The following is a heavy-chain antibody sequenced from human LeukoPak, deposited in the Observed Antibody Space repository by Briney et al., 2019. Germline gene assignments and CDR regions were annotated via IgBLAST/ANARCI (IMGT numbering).Heavy chain of an antibody. J-gene: IGHJ5*02. D-gene: IGHD3-22*01. CDR3: ARDQGPYYYDSSGSGFDP. Sequence: GASVKVSCKASGGTFSSYAISWVRQAPGQELEWKGGIIPIFDTANYAQKFQGGVPITADESTSTAYMELSSLRSEDTAVYYCARDQGPYYYDSSGSGFDPWGQGTLVTVSS. V-gene: IGHV1-69*13. CDR2: IIPIFDTA. CDR1: GGTFSSYA.